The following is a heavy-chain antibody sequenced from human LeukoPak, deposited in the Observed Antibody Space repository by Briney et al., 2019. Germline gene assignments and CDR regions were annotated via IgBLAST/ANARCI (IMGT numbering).Heavy chain of an antibody. V-gene: IGHV3-33*06. Sequence: PGRSLRLSCAASGFSFSNYGMHWVRQAPGKGLEWVAVIWDDGSYKYYADSVKGRFTISRDNSKNTLYLQITSLRAEDTAVYYCVKPTSGSGSFLIDYWGQGTLVTVSS. CDR1: GFSFSNYG. CDR3: VKPTSGSGSFLIDY. CDR2: IWDDGSYK. J-gene: IGHJ4*02. D-gene: IGHD1-26*01.